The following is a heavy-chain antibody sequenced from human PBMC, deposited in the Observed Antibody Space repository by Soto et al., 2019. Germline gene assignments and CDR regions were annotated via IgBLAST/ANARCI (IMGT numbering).Heavy chain of an antibody. CDR3: ARHVLRWLRSFGDAFDI. J-gene: IGHJ3*02. D-gene: IGHD5-12*01. CDR2: IYYSGST. V-gene: IGHV4-39*01. CDR1: GGSISSSSYY. Sequence: SETLSLTCTVSGGSISSSSYYWGWIRQPPGKGLEWIGSIYYSGSTYYNPSLKSRVTISVDTSKNQFSLKLSSVTAADTAVYYCARHVLRWLRSFGDAFDIWGQGTMVPVSS.